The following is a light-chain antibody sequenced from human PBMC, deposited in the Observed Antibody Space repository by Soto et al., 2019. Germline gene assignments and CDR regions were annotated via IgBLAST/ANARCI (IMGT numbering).Light chain of an antibody. J-gene: IGKJ2*01. CDR1: QSVSSF. Sequence: EIVLTQSPATLSLSPGERATLSCRPSQSVSSFLAWYQQKPGQAPRLLIYDASHRATGIPARFSGSGSGTDFTLPISSLEPEDFAVYYCQQRSTWPRMYTFGQGTKLEIK. V-gene: IGKV3-11*01. CDR3: QQRSTWPRMYT. CDR2: DAS.